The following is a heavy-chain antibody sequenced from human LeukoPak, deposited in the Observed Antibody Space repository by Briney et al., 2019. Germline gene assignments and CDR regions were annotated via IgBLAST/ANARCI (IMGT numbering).Heavy chain of an antibody. CDR3: ASRDVTGTVDY. J-gene: IGHJ4*02. CDR2: IYHSGST. Sequence: SETLSLTCAVYGGSFSGYYWSWIRQPPGKGLEWIGEIYHSGSTNYNPSLKSRVTISVDKSKNQFSLKLSSVTAADTAVYYCASRDVTGTVDYWGQGTLVTVSS. CDR1: GGSFSGYY. D-gene: IGHD1-20*01. V-gene: IGHV4-34*01.